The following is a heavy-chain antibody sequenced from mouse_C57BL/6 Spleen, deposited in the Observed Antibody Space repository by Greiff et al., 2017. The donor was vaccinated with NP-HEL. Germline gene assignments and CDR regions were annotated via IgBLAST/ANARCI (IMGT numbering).Heavy chain of an antibody. D-gene: IGHD2-10*01. CDR1: GYSITSGYY. Sequence: VQLKESGPGLVKPSQSLSLTCSVTGYSITSGYYWNWIRQFPGNKLEWMGYISYDGSNNYNPSLKNRISITRDTSKNQFFLKLNSVTTEDTATYYCARAYQGGFDYWGQGTTLTVSS. V-gene: IGHV3-6*01. CDR2: ISYDGSN. CDR3: ARAYQGGFDY. J-gene: IGHJ2*01.